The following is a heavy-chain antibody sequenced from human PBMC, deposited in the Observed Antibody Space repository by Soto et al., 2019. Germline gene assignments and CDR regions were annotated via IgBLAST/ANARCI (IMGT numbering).Heavy chain of an antibody. D-gene: IGHD3-10*01. CDR3: ANLSGNYYFDY. V-gene: IGHV3-23*01. Sequence: GGSLRLSCAASGFTFSSYAMTWVRQAPGEGLGWVSTIGGSGGNTYDADSVKGRFTISRDNSKNTLYLQMNSLRAEDTAVYYCANLSGNYYFDYWGQGTLVTVSS. CDR1: GFTFSSYA. J-gene: IGHJ4*02. CDR2: IGGSGGNT.